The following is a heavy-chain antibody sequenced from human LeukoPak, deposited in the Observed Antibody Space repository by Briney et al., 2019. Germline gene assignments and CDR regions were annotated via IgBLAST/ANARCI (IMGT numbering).Heavy chain of an antibody. V-gene: IGHV4-39*01. J-gene: IGHJ4*02. Sequence: SETLSLTCTISDGSVSSGTYYWGWIRQSPGKGLEWIGSIHYSGGSYYNPSLKSRAAIFVDTSRDQVSMDLSYVTAADTALYYCVRHISANTGYFDSCGQGTLVTVSS. CDR1: DGSVSSGTYY. CDR3: VRHISANTGYFDS. CDR2: IHYSGGS.